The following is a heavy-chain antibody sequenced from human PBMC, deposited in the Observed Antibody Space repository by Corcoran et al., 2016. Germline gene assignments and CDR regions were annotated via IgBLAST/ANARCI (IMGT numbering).Heavy chain of an antibody. D-gene: IGHD6-19*01. CDR1: GDSVSSSSAA. CDR3: ARAPPVVGANWFDP. Sequence: QVQLQQSGPGLVKPSQTLSLTCVISGDSVSSSSAAWNWIRQSPSRGLEWLGRTYYRSKWFSDYAVSVESRLTINADTSKNQFSLHLNSVTPEDTAVYYCARAPPVVGANWFDPWGQGTPVTVSS. CDR2: TYYRSKWFS. V-gene: IGHV6-1*01. J-gene: IGHJ5*02.